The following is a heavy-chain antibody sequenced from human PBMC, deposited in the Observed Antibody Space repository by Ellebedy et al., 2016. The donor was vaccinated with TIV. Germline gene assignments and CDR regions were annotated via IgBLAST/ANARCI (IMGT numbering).Heavy chain of an antibody. CDR1: GFTFSSYG. CDR2: IWYDGSNK. V-gene: IGHV3-33*01. J-gene: IGHJ3*02. Sequence: PGGSLRLSCAASGFTFSSYGMHWVRQAPGKGLEWVVVIWYDGSNKYYADSVKGRFTISRDNSKNTLYLQMNSLRAEDTAVYYCARDSEAFDIWGQGTMVTVSS. CDR3: ARDSEAFDI.